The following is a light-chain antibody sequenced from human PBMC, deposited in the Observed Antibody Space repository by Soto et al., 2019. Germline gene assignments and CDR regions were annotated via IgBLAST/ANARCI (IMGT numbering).Light chain of an antibody. CDR1: QSISSY. CDR3: QHRSNWPSIT. J-gene: IGKJ5*01. CDR2: DAT. Sequence: EIVLTQSTATLCSSPGERATLSCRASQSISSYFAWYQQKPGQAPRLLICDATSRATRFPARFSGSGSGKHFTLTISSLDPEDFAGYYCQHRSNWPSITFGKGTRLEIK. V-gene: IGKV3-11*01.